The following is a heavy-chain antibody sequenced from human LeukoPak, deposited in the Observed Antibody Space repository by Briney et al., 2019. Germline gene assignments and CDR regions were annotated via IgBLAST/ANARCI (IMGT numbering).Heavy chain of an antibody. V-gene: IGHV4-4*07. CDR1: GGSISTYY. CDR3: ARWTTLVRGFDY. J-gene: IGHJ4*02. CDR2: IYISGST. D-gene: IGHD3-10*01. Sequence: SETLSLTCTVSGGSISTYYWSWIRQPAGQGLEWIGRIYISGSTNYNPSLKSRVSMSVDTSKNHFSLKLSSVTAADTAVYYCARWTTLVRGFDYWGQGTLVTVSS.